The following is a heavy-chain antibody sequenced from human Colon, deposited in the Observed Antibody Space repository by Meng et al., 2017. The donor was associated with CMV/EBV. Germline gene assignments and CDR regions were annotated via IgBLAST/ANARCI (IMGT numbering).Heavy chain of an antibody. V-gene: IGHV3-7*01. Sequence: GEALKISCAASGFSFSNTWMTWVRHLPGKGLQWVANINEDGSEIFYVDSVKGRFTVSRDNAKNSIYLQMNSLRVEDSAVYYCARDQGRYTNYVYYWGQGTLVTVSS. D-gene: IGHD5-18*01. CDR3: ARDQGRYTNYVYY. J-gene: IGHJ4*02. CDR2: INEDGSEI. CDR1: GFSFSNTW.